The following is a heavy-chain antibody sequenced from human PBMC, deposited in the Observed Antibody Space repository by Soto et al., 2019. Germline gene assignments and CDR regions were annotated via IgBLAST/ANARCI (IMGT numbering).Heavy chain of an antibody. CDR1: GGSISSGDYY. CDR3: ARASPVVTDV. Sequence: QVQLQESGPGLVKPSQTLSLTCTVSGGSISSGDYYWSWIRQPPGKGLEWIGYIYYSGSTYYNPSLKSRVTISVDTTTTQFALKRSSVTAADTDVYYCARASPVVTDVWGQGTTVTVSS. V-gene: IGHV4-30-4*01. J-gene: IGHJ6*02. D-gene: IGHD5-18*01. CDR2: IYYSGST.